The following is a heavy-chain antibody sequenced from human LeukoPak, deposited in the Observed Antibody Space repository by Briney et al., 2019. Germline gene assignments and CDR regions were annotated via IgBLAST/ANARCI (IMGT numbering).Heavy chain of an antibody. J-gene: IGHJ6*02. Sequence: GGSLRHSCAASGFTFSSYSMNWVRQAPGKGLEWVSYISSSSNTIYYADSVKGRFTISRDNAKNSLYLQMNSLRAEDTAVYYCARSSSSSWAEFYYYYYGMDVWGQGTTVTVSS. V-gene: IGHV3-48*01. CDR2: ISSSSNTI. D-gene: IGHD6-13*01. CDR3: ARSSSSSWAEFYYYYYGMDV. CDR1: GFTFSSYS.